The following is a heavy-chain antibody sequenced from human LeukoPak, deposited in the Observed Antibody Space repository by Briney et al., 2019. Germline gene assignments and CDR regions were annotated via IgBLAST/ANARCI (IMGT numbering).Heavy chain of an antibody. CDR1: GFTFSSYW. CDR3: ARDIPRYSSGFTTLDY. Sequence: GGSLRLSCAASGFTFSSYWMSWVRQAPGKGLEWVANIKQDGSEKYYVDSVKGRFTISRDNAKNSLYLQMNSLRAEDTAVYYCARDIPRYSSGFTTLDYWGQGTLVTVSS. D-gene: IGHD6-19*01. J-gene: IGHJ4*02. CDR2: IKQDGSEK. V-gene: IGHV3-7*01.